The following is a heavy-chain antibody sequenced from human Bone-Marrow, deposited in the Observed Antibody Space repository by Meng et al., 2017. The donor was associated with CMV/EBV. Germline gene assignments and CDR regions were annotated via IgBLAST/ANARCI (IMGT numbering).Heavy chain of an antibody. V-gene: IGHV3-23*01. CDR3: AKDLTHWGEGSFDI. J-gene: IGHJ3*02. Sequence: SGFTFSSYGMTWVRQAPGKGLEWVSGISGSGGNTDYADSVKGRFTISRDNSKNTLYLQMSGLRAEDTAVYHCAKDLTHWGEGSFDIWGQGTMVTVSS. CDR1: GFTFSSYG. D-gene: IGHD7-27*01. CDR2: ISGSGGNT.